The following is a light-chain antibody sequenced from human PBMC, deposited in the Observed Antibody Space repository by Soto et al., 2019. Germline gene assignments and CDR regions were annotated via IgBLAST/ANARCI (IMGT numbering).Light chain of an antibody. Sequence: DIVLTQSPDSLAVSLGERATFSCKSSQSVLNSANRRDYLAWYQQKPGQSPKLLIYCASIRESGVPDRFSGGGSETDFTLTISSLQAEDVAVYYCQQYYGPPYSFGQGTKLEIK. CDR1: QSVLNSANRRDY. J-gene: IGKJ2*03. V-gene: IGKV4-1*01. CDR3: QQYYGPPYS. CDR2: CAS.